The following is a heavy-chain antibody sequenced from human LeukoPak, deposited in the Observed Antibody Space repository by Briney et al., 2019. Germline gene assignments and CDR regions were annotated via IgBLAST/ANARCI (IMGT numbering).Heavy chain of an antibody. CDR1: GGSISSSNW. CDR2: IYHSGST. Sequence: SGTLSLTCAVSGGSISSSNWWSWVRQPPGKGLEWIGEIYHSGSTNYNPSLKSRVTISVDKSKNQFSLKLSSVTAADTAVYYCARAEAYYYGSGSLSWGQGTLVTVSS. CDR3: ARAEAYYYGSGSLS. J-gene: IGHJ4*02. V-gene: IGHV4-4*02. D-gene: IGHD3-10*01.